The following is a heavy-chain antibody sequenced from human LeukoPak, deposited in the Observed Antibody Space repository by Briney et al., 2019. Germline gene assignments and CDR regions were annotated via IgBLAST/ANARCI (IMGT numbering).Heavy chain of an antibody. Sequence: GGSLRLPCAASGFTFSSSGMGWARQAPGKGLECVSPITGSGGSTSYTDSVKGRFTISRDNSKNTLYLQMNSLRAEDTAVYYCARGRNTGRQFYFDYWGQGTLVTVAS. CDR2: ITGSGGST. J-gene: IGHJ4*02. CDR1: GFTFSSSG. V-gene: IGHV3-23*01. D-gene: IGHD5-18*01. CDR3: ARGRNTGRQFYFDY.